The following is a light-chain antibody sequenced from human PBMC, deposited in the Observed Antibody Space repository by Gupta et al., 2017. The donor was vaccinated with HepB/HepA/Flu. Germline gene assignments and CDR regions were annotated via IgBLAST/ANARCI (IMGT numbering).Light chain of an antibody. Sequence: ESVLTQHPATLSLYQGERATVSCRASQSVISYIDCYQQKPGQAPRLLIYDASNRATGIPARFSGSVSGTDFTLTISGLEPEYFAVYYCQQRSIWPPGLTFSGETKMEI. CDR2: DAS. V-gene: IGKV3-11*01. CDR1: QSVISY. J-gene: IGKJ4*01. CDR3: QQRSIWPPGLT.